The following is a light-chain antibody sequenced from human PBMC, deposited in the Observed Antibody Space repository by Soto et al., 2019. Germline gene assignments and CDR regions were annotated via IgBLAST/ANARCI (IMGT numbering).Light chain of an antibody. V-gene: IGKV1-5*01. CDR3: QQFQSFPIT. CDR2: DAS. J-gene: IGKJ5*01. Sequence: DIQMTQSPSTLSASAGDRVTITCRASQSITIWLAWYQQKPGKAPKLLIYDASTLESGVPSRFSGSGSGTEFTLTISSLQPDDFATYDCQQFQSFPITFGQGTRLEIK. CDR1: QSITIW.